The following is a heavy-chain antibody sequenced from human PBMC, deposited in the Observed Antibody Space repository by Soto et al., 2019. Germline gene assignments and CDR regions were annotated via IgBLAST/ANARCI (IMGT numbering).Heavy chain of an antibody. V-gene: IGHV1-69*02. CDR3: ATLGRGAADY. J-gene: IGHJ4*02. CDR2: IIPILGIA. Sequence: QVQLVQSGAEVKKPGSSVKVSCKASGGTFSSYTISWVRQALGQGLEWMGRIIPILGIANYAQKFQGRVXIXXDKSTSTAYMELSSLRSEDTAVYYCATLGRGAADYWGQGTLVTVSS. D-gene: IGHD7-27*01. CDR1: GGTFSSYT.